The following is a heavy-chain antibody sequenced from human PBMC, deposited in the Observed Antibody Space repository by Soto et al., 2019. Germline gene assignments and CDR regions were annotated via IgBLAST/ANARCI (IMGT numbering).Heavy chain of an antibody. D-gene: IGHD3-10*01. J-gene: IGHJ5*02. V-gene: IGHV4-59*01. CDR3: ARGTYYYGSGSYYNELEDWFEP. Sequence: SETLFLTCTVSGGSISSYYWSWIRQPPGKGLEWIGYIYYSGSTNYNPSLKSRVTISVDTSKNQFSLKLSSVTAADTAVYYCARGTYYYGSGSYYNELEDWFEPWGQGTLVTVSS. CDR2: IYYSGST. CDR1: GGSISSYY.